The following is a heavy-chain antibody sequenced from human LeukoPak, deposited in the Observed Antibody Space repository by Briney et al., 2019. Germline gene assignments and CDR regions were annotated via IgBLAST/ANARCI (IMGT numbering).Heavy chain of an antibody. D-gene: IGHD5-12*01. Sequence: SVKVSCKTSGYTFTGYYIHWVRQAPGQGLEWMGWINPYGGGTNFAQKFQARVTMTRDTSISTAYMELTRLTSDDTALYFCARDRDTSGYYRDAFDIWGQGTTVTVSS. CDR1: GYTFTGYY. CDR3: ARDRDTSGYYRDAFDI. CDR2: INPYGGGT. J-gene: IGHJ3*02. V-gene: IGHV1-2*02.